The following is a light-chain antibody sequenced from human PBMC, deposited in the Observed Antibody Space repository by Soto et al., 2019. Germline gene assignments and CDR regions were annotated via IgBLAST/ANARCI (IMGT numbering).Light chain of an antibody. CDR3: QQYNNWPPMT. CDR1: QSVSSSY. V-gene: IGKV3D-15*01. Sequence: EIVMTQSPATLSVSPGERATLSCRASQSVSSSYLAWYQQKPGQAPRLLIYGASSRATGIPDRFSGSGSGTEVTLTISSLQSEDFAVYYCQQYNNWPPMTFGQGTRLEIK. J-gene: IGKJ5*01. CDR2: GAS.